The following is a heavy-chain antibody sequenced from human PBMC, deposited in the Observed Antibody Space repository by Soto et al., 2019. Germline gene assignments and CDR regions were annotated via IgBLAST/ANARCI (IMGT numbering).Heavy chain of an antibody. CDR1: GGSISSYY. CDR3: ARLKGRFNVLHSGGFDP. D-gene: IGHD3-10*01. J-gene: IGHJ5*02. Sequence: KLSETLSLTCTVSGGSISSYYWSWIRQPPGKGLEWIGYIYYSGSTNYNPSLKSRVTISVDTSKNQFSLKLSSVTAADTAVYYCARLKGRFNVLHSGGFDPWGQGTLVTVSS. V-gene: IGHV4-59*01. CDR2: IYYSGST.